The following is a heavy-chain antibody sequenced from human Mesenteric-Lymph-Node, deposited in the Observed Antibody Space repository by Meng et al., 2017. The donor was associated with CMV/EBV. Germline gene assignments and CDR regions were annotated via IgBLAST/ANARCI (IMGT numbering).Heavy chain of an antibody. D-gene: IGHD2-21*02. J-gene: IGHJ4*02. V-gene: IGHV1-2*04. CDR2: INFHNGDT. CDR1: GNSFSGPY. CDR3: ATSYTATFDF. Sequence: KLSCKTSGNSFSGPYIHWVRQAPGQGLEWMGWINFHNGDTKYAQKFQGWVTVTRDTSIRTVFLDLTTLKSDDTAVYYCATSYTATFDFWGQGTLVTVSS.